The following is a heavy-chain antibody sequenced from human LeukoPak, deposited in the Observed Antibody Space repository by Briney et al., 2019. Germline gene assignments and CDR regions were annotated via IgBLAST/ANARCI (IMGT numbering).Heavy chain of an antibody. V-gene: IGHV4-59*01. CDR2: IYYSGST. CDR1: GGSISPYY. Sequence: SETLSLTCTVSGGSISPYYWSWVRQPPGRGLEYIGFIYYSGSTNYNPSLKTRVTISVDTSKNQFSLNLSSVTAADTAVYYCARAHTSAYRYFDYWGQGSLVTVSS. CDR3: ARAHTSAYRYFDY. J-gene: IGHJ4*02. D-gene: IGHD2-2*01.